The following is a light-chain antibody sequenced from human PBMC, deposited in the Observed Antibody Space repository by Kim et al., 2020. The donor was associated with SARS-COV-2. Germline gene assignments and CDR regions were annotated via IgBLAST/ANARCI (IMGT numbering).Light chain of an antibody. Sequence: QTVVTQEPSFSVSPGGTVTLTCGLSSGSVSTNYFPSWYQQTPGQAPRTLIYSTTTRSSGVPDRFSGSILGNKAALTITGAQTDDESGYYCVLYMGSGIWVFGGGTQLTVL. CDR1: SGSVSTNYF. V-gene: IGLV8-61*01. CDR2: STT. J-gene: IGLJ3*02. CDR3: VLYMGSGIWV.